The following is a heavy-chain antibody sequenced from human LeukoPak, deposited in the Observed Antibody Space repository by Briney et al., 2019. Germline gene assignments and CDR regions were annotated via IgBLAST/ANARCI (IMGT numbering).Heavy chain of an antibody. CDR2: IWYHGSNK. Sequence: PGRSLRLSCAASGFTFSSYGMHWVHQAPGKGQEWVTVIWYHGSNKYYADSVKGRFTISRDNSKNTLYLQMNSLRDEDTAVYYCAKDTAAVSGFDYWGQGTLVTVSS. CDR1: GFTFSSYG. CDR3: AKDTAAVSGFDY. V-gene: IGHV3-33*06. D-gene: IGHD6-13*01. J-gene: IGHJ4*02.